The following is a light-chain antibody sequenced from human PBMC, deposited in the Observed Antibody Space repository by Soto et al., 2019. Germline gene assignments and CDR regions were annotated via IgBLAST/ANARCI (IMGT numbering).Light chain of an antibody. CDR1: QSVSSTY. V-gene: IGKV3-20*01. Sequence: EIVLTQSPGTLSLSPGERATLSCRASQSVSSTYLAWYQQKPGQAPRLLIYGTSSRATGLPDRVSGSGAGTEFTLAISRLEPEDFAVYYCQQYGSSPWTFGQGTKVEIK. J-gene: IGKJ1*01. CDR2: GTS. CDR3: QQYGSSPWT.